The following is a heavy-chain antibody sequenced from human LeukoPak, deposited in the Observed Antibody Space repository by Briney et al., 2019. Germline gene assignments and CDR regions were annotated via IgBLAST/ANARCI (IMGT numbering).Heavy chain of an antibody. V-gene: IGHV3-23*01. CDR2: ICGSGGST. Sequence: GGSLRLSCAASGFTFSSYAMSWVRQAPGKGLEWVSTICGSGGSTYYADSVKGRFTISRDNSKNTLYLQMNSLRAEDTAAYYCAKLWDSGTYFYFDYWGQGTLVTVSS. CDR3: AKLWDSGTYFYFDY. CDR1: GFTFSSYA. J-gene: IGHJ4*02. D-gene: IGHD1-26*01.